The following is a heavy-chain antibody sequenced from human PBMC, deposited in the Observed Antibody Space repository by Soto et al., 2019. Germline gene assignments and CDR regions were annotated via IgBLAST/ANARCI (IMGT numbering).Heavy chain of an antibody. J-gene: IGHJ4*02. V-gene: IGHV6-1*01. Sequence: PSQTLSLTCVISGDSVSSNSAVWNWIRQSPSRGLEWLGRTYYRSQWHYEYAVFVQSRISIDPDTSKNQFSLQLNSVSPEDTAVYYCVRLVGNSWLDHWGQGTLVPVSS. D-gene: IGHD4-4*01. CDR3: VRLVGNSWLDH. CDR1: GDSVSSNSAV. CDR2: TYYRSQWHY.